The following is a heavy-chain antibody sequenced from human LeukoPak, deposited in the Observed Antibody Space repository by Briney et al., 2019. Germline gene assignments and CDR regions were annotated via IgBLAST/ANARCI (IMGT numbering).Heavy chain of an antibody. V-gene: IGHV3-53*01. J-gene: IGHJ4*02. Sequence: GGSLTLSCEASGFSVSNYMSWVRQAPGKGLEWVSVIYSNGNTYYADSVKGRFTISRDNSKNTLYLQMNSLRAEDTAVYYCARVRNVNSVAGTVDYWGQGTLVTVSS. D-gene: IGHD6-19*01. CDR3: ARVRNVNSVAGTVDY. CDR2: IYSNGNT. CDR1: GFSVSNY.